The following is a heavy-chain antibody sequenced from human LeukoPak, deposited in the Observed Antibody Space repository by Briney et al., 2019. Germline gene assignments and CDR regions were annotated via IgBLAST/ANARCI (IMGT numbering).Heavy chain of an antibody. D-gene: IGHD1-26*01. CDR1: GYSSTSNW. CDR3: ARLTWYRAVKYYYYDGMDV. J-gene: IGHJ6*02. CDR2: IYPGDSEV. V-gene: IGHV5-51*01. Sequence: GESLKISCKRSGYSSTSNWIGWVRQMPGKGLECMGMIYPGDSEVRDNPSFQGHITISVGKTISTAYLQWSMLKAPDTAMSYCARLTWYRAVKYYYYDGMDVWGQGTTVTVSS.